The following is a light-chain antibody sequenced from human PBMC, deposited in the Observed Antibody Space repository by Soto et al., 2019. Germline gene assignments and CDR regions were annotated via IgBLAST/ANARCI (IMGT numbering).Light chain of an antibody. CDR3: QRYGGSPPVT. CDR2: SAS. V-gene: IGKV3-20*01. J-gene: IGKJ4*01. Sequence: EVVLTQSPGTLSLSPGERATLSCRASQSFSSSNLAWYQHKPGQPPKLIVYSASRRATGIPDRFSGSGSGTDFTFTISSLEPEDFALYYCQRYGGSPPVTFGGGTKVDIK. CDR1: QSFSSSN.